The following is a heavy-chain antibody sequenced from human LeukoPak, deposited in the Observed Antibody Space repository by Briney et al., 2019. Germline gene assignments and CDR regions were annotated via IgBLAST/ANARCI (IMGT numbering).Heavy chain of an antibody. Sequence: SETLSLTRTVSGGSISSSSYYWGWIRQPPGKGLEWIGSIYYSGSTYYNPSLKSRVTISVDTSKNQFSLKLSSVTAADTAVYYCARDNIAARIFDYWGQGTLVTVSS. CDR3: ARDNIAARIFDY. CDR1: GGSISSSSYY. CDR2: IYYSGST. J-gene: IGHJ4*02. D-gene: IGHD6-6*01. V-gene: IGHV4-39*07.